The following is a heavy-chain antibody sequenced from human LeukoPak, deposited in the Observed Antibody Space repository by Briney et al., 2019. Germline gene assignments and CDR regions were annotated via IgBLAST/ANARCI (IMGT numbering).Heavy chain of an antibody. CDR2: IYYSGST. Sequence: SETLSLTCAVYGGSFSGYYWSWIRQPPGKGLEWIGTIYYSGSTYYNPSLTSRVTISVDTSKNQFSLKLSSVTPEDTAVYYCARDRIAAAGTIDYWGQGTLVTVSS. CDR3: ARDRIAAAGTIDY. J-gene: IGHJ4*02. D-gene: IGHD6-13*01. CDR1: GGSFSGYY. V-gene: IGHV4-34*01.